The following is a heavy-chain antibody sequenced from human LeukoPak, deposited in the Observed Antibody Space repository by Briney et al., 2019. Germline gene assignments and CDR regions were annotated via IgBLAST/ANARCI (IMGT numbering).Heavy chain of an antibody. D-gene: IGHD6-13*01. V-gene: IGHV4-34*01. J-gene: IGHJ5*02. CDR3: ARGLEAAAGINWFDP. Sequence: PSETLSLTCAVYGGSFSGYYWSWIRQPPGKGLEWIGEINQSGSTNYNPSLKSRVTISVDTSKNQFSLKLSSVTAADTAVYYCARGLEAAAGINWFDPWGQGTLVTVSS. CDR1: GGSFSGYY. CDR2: INQSGST.